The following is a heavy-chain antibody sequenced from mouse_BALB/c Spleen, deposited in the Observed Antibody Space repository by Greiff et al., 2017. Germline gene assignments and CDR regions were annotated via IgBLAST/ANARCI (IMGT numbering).Heavy chain of an antibody. Sequence: EVKLVESGGGLVKPGGSLKLSCAASGFTFSSYAMSWVRQSPEKRLEWVAEISSGGSYTYYPDTVTGRFTISRDNAKNTLYLEMSSLRSEDTAMYYCARNYYGSSMDYWGQGTSVTVSS. CDR2: ISSGGSYT. CDR1: GFTFSSYA. D-gene: IGHD1-1*01. CDR3: ARNYYGSSMDY. V-gene: IGHV5-9-4*01. J-gene: IGHJ4*01.